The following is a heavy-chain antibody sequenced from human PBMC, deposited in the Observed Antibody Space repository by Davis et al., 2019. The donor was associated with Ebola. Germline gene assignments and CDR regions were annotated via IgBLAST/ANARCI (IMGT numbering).Heavy chain of an antibody. CDR3: ARGETYGSGSYSH. D-gene: IGHD3-10*01. CDR2: ISSSSSYI. V-gene: IGHV3-21*01. CDR1: GFTFSNAW. J-gene: IGHJ4*02. Sequence: PGGSLRLSCAASGFTFSNAWMNWVRQAPGKGLEWVSSISSSSSYIYYADSVKGRFTISRDNAKNSLYLQMNSLRAEDTAVYYCARGETYGSGSYSHWGQGTLVTVSS.